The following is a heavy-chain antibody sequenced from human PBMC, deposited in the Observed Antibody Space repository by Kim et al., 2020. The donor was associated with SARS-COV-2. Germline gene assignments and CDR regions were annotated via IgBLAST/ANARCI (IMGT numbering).Heavy chain of an antibody. V-gene: IGHV3-23*01. D-gene: IGHD2-15*01. CDR2: ITDDADGGPTE. CDR3: AGDARGFCIGASCGGRIDY. J-gene: IGHJ4*02. Sequence: GGSLRLSCAASGFTFYNFAMSWVRQAPGKGLEWVSSITDDADGGPTEKYADSVKGRFTVSRDNSKNTLYLQMNSLRAEDTAIYYCAGDARGFCIGASCGGRIDYWGRGTLVTVSS. CDR1: GFTFYNFA.